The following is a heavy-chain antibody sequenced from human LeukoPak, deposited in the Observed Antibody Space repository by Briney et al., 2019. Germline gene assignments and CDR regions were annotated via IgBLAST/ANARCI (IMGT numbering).Heavy chain of an antibody. CDR1: GFTFSSYE. D-gene: IGHD2-2*03. Sequence: QTGGSLRLSCAASGFTFSSYEMSWVRQAPGKGLEWVANIKQDGSENYYVDSVKGRFTIFRDSAKNSLYLQMNSLRAEDTAVYYCVRDNGYCSSTSCYYYYMDVWGKGTTVTISS. V-gene: IGHV3-7*01. CDR2: IKQDGSEN. CDR3: VRDNGYCSSTSCYYYYMDV. J-gene: IGHJ6*03.